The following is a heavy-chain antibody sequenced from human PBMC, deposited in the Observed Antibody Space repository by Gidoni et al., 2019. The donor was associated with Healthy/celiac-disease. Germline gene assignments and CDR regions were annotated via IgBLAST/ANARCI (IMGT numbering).Heavy chain of an antibody. CDR1: GYTFTSYG. CDR2: ISAYNGNT. Sequence: QVQLVQSGAEVKKPGASVKVSCKASGYTFTSYGISWVRQAPVQGLEWMGWISAYNGNTNYAQKLKGRVTMTTDTSTSTAYMELRSLRSDDTAVYYCARDGSIVLMVYAISSYGMDVWGQGTTVTVSS. J-gene: IGHJ6*02. CDR3: ARDGSIVLMVYAISSYGMDV. V-gene: IGHV1-18*01. D-gene: IGHD2-8*01.